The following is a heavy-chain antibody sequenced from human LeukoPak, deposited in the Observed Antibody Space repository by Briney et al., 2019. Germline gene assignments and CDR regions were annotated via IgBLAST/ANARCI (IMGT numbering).Heavy chain of an antibody. CDR2: ISTDGKDK. CDR1: GFTLSNYA. CDR3: AKDQKWGPADYYFDS. V-gene: IGHV3-30*18. J-gene: IGHJ4*02. D-gene: IGHD2-2*01. Sequence: PGRSLRLSCAASGFTLSNYAMHWVRQAPGKGLEWVTVISTDGKDKKYADSVKGRFAISRDNSKNTLDLQMNSLRAEDTGVYYCAKDQKWGPADYYFDSWGQGTLVTVSS.